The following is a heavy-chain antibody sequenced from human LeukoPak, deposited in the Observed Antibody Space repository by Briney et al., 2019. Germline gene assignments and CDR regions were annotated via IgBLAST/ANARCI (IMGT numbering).Heavy chain of an antibody. J-gene: IGHJ4*02. Sequence: GGTLRLSCAASGFTFINFGISWVRQAPGKGLEWVSVISGSGGTTYYAGSVKGRFTISRANSKNTVYLQMNSLRAEDTAVYYCAKPYYDSSGYYYWGQGTLDTVSS. V-gene: IGHV3-23*01. D-gene: IGHD3-22*01. CDR2: ISGSGGTT. CDR3: AKPYYDSSGYYY. CDR1: GFTFINFG.